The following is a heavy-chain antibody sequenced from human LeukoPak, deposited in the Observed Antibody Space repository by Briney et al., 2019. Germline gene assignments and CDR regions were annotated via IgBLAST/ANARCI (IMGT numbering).Heavy chain of an antibody. D-gene: IGHD1-26*01. CDR1: GFTFSNYA. CDR2: IRGSGGST. Sequence: GGSLRLSCAASGFTFSNYAMSWVRQAPGKGLQWVSAIRGSGGSTYYADSVKGRFPISRDNSKNTLYLQMNSLRAEDTAVYYCAKTVQSGNYPTFFDYWGQGTLVTVSS. CDR3: AKTVQSGNYPTFFDY. V-gene: IGHV3-23*01. J-gene: IGHJ4*02.